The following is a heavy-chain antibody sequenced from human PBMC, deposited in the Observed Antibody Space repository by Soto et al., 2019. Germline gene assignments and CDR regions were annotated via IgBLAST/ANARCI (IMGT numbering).Heavy chain of an antibody. V-gene: IGHV4-61*01. Sequence: PSETLSLTCTVSGGSLNSDSYYWTWIRQPPGKRLEWIGSLYYSGSTNYNPSLKSRVTISVDTSKNQFSLKLSSVTAADTAVYYCARLIAAAAFNWFDPWGQGTLVTVSS. J-gene: IGHJ5*02. CDR2: LYYSGST. CDR1: GGSLNSDSYY. CDR3: ARLIAAAAFNWFDP. D-gene: IGHD6-13*01.